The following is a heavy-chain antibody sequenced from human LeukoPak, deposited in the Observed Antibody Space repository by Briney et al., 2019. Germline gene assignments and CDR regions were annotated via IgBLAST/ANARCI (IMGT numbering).Heavy chain of an antibody. V-gene: IGHV1-69*13. D-gene: IGHD2-8*02. J-gene: IGHJ3*02. CDR1: GGTFSSYA. Sequence: VASVKVSCKASGGTFSSYAISWVRQAPGQGLEWMGGIIPIFGTANYAQKFQGRVTITADESTSTAYMELSSLRSEDTAVYYYARVEPVLDAFDIWGQGTMVTVSS. CDR3: ARVEPVLDAFDI. CDR2: IIPIFGTA.